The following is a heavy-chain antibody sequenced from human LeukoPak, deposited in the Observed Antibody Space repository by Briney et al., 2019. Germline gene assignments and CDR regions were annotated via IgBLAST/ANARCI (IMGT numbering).Heavy chain of an antibody. CDR1: GFTFSTYS. Sequence: PGGSLRLSCAASGFTFSTYSMSWVRQAPGKGLEWISYISSSSTTIFYAASVKGRFTISRDNANNSLSLQMNGLRAEDTAVYYCARDLGTVVSPFDSWGQGTLVTVSS. D-gene: IGHD1-7*01. V-gene: IGHV3-48*04. CDR3: ARDLGTVVSPFDS. J-gene: IGHJ5*01. CDR2: ISSSSTTI.